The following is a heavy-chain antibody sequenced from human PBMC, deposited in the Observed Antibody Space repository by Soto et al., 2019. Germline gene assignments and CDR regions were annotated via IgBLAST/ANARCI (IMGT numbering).Heavy chain of an antibody. V-gene: IGHV1-8*01. CDR1: GYTFTSYD. J-gene: IGHJ5*02. Sequence: QVQLVQSGAEVKKPGASVKVSCKASGYTFTSYDINWVRHATGQGLEWMGWMNPNSGNTGYAQKFQGRVTMTRNTSISTAYMELSSLRSEHTAVYYCARGEQEEDWFDPWGQGTLVTVSS. CDR3: ARGEQEEDWFDP. CDR2: MNPNSGNT.